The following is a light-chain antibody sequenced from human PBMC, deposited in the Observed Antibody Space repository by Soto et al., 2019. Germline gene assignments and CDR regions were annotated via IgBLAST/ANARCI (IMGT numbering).Light chain of an antibody. V-gene: IGKV3D-20*02. CDR1: QSVSSSY. CDR2: GAS. J-gene: IGKJ5*01. CDR3: QQRSNWPPIT. Sequence: VMTQAPATLSVSPGERATLSCRASQSVSSSYLAWYQQKPGQAPRLLIYGASSRATGIPARFSGSGSGTDFTLTISSLEPEDFAIYYCQQRSNWPPITFGQGTRLEI.